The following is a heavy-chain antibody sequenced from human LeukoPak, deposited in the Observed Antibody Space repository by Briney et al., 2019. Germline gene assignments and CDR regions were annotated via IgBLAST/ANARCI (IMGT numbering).Heavy chain of an antibody. J-gene: IGHJ4*02. Sequence: SETLSLTCTVSGGSISSYYWSWIRQPAGKGLEWIGRIYTSGSTNYNPSLKSRVTMSVDTSKNQFSLKLSSVTAADTAVYYCARSRITATLYYFDYWGQGTLVTVSS. D-gene: IGHD1-20*01. CDR1: GGSISSYY. CDR3: ARSRITATLYYFDY. V-gene: IGHV4-4*07. CDR2: IYTSGST.